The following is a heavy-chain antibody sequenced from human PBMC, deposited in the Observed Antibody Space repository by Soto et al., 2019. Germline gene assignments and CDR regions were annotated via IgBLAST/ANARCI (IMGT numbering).Heavy chain of an antibody. J-gene: IGHJ4*02. D-gene: IGHD2-2*01. Sequence: QVQLVESGGGVVQPGRSLRLSCAASGFTFSSYGMHWVRQAPGKGLEWVAVISYDGSNKYYADSVKGRFTISRDNSKKTLYLQMNGLRAEDTAVYYCARAYCSSTSCYCDYWGQGTLVTVSS. CDR2: ISYDGSNK. CDR1: GFTFSSYG. V-gene: IGHV3-30*03. CDR3: ARAYCSSTSCYCDY.